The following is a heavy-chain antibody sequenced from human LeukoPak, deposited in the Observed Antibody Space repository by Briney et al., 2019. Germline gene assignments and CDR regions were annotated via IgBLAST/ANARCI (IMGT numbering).Heavy chain of an antibody. CDR1: TPFTSSGGYC. J-gene: IGHJ4*02. V-gene: IGHV4-39*01. CDR3: AERPIRPCCC. CDR2: IYYSGNT. D-gene: IGHD6-25*01. Sequence: SETLSLTCTLSTPFTSSGGYCWDRIRQPPGKGLEWIGSIYYSGNTYYNPSLKSRVTISVDTSKNQFSLELGSVTAAATAVYYWAERPIRPCCCWGQGTVVTVSS.